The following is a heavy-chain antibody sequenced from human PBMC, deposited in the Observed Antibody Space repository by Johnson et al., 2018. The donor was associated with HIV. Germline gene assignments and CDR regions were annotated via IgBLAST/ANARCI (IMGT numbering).Heavy chain of an antibody. CDR1: GFTFSSYG. D-gene: IGHD3-22*01. CDR2: ILYDGSNK. Sequence: QVQLVESGGGVVQPGGSLRLSCAASGFTFSSYGMHWVRQAPGKGLEWVAFILYDGSNKYYADSVKGRFTISRDNSKNTLYLQMNSLRAEDTAVYYCAKDTYYYDSSGYYRDAFDIWGQGTMVTVSS. V-gene: IGHV3-30*02. CDR3: AKDTYYYDSSGYYRDAFDI. J-gene: IGHJ3*02.